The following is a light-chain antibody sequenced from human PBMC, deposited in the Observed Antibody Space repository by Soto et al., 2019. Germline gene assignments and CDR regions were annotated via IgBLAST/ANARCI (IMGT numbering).Light chain of an antibody. V-gene: IGKV1-12*01. J-gene: IGKJ3*01. Sequence: DIQMTQSPSSVSASVGDRVTITCRASQGISSWLAWYQQKPGKAPKLLIYAASSLQSGVPARFSGSGSGTEFTLTISSLQSEDFAVYYCQQYHNWPPETFGPGTKVDIK. CDR1: QGISSW. CDR3: QQYHNWPPET. CDR2: AAS.